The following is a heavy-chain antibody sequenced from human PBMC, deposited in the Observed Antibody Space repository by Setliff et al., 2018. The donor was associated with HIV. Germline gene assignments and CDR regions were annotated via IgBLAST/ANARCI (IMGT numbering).Heavy chain of an antibody. CDR1: GPSINIHY. CDR2: IYYSGST. J-gene: IGHJ5*02. V-gene: IGHV4-59*11. Sequence: SETLSLTCTVSGPSINIHYWSWIRQSPGKGFEWIGYIYYSGSTNYNPSLKSRVTISVDTAKNQFSLKLSSVTAADTAVYYCARLRGSYDFSNWFDPWGQGTQVTVSS. CDR3: ARLRGSYDFSNWFDP. D-gene: IGHD3-3*01.